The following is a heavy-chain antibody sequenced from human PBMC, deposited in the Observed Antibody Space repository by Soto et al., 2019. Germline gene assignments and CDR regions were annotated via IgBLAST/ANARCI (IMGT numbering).Heavy chain of an antibody. J-gene: IGHJ4*02. CDR2: INPSSGDT. CDR1: GYTFTGYY. CDR3: ARSYTVTLFDY. D-gene: IGHD4-17*01. Sequence: ASVKVSCKASGYTFTGYYMQWVRQAPGQGLEWMGWINPSSGDTIYAQNFQGRVTMTRDTSISTAYMELSSLRSDDTAVYYCARSYTVTLFDYGGQGNLVTVSS. V-gene: IGHV1-2*02.